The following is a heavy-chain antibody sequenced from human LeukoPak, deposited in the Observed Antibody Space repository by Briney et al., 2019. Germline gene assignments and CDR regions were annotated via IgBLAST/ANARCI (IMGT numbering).Heavy chain of an antibody. CDR3: ARAYHSSWYLNWFDP. Sequence: SETLSLTCTVSGGSISSGSYYWSWIRQPPGKGLEWIGYIYYSGSTNYNPSLKSRVTISVDTSKNEFSLKLSSVTAADTAVYYCARAYHSSWYLNWFDPWGQGTLVTVSS. J-gene: IGHJ5*02. D-gene: IGHD6-13*01. CDR1: GGSISSGSYY. V-gene: IGHV4-61*01. CDR2: IYYSGST.